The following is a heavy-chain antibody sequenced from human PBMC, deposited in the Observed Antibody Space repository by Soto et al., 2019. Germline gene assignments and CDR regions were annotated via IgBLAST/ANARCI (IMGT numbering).Heavy chain of an antibody. Sequence: GGSLRLSCSASGFTFSSYAMHWVRQAPGRGLEYVSAISSLGGTTYYADSVKGRFTISRDNSKNTLYLQITSLRAEDTAVYYCVKTHGSGYYYDHWGQGTLVTVSS. CDR2: ISSLGGTT. J-gene: IGHJ5*02. D-gene: IGHD3-22*01. CDR3: VKTHGSGYYYDH. CDR1: GFTFSSYA. V-gene: IGHV3-64D*08.